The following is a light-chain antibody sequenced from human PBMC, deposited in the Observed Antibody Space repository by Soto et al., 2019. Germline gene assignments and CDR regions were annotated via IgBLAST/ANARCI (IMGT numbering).Light chain of an antibody. Sequence: QSVLTQPPSVSLTPGQRVTISCTGSSSNIGAGYDVHWYQQLPGTAPNLLIYGNRNRSSGVPDRFSGSKSGTSASLAITGRQAEDEADYYCQSYYSSLSGWVFGGATKVTVL. V-gene: IGLV1-40*01. CDR3: QSYYSSLSGWV. CDR2: GNR. CDR1: SSNIGAGYD. J-gene: IGLJ3*02.